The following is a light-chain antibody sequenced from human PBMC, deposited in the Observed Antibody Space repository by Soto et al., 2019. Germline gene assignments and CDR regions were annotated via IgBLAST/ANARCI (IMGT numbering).Light chain of an antibody. CDR2: EVR. V-gene: IGLV2-14*01. J-gene: IGLJ3*02. CDR3: SSYTTTSTLG. Sequence: QSALTQPASVSGSPGQSITIACTGTNRDVGSYNLVSWYQQRPGEAPKLIISEVRNRPSGISYRFTGSKSGNTASLTISGLQAEDEADYYCSSYTTTSTLGFGGGTQLTVL. CDR1: NRDVGSYNL.